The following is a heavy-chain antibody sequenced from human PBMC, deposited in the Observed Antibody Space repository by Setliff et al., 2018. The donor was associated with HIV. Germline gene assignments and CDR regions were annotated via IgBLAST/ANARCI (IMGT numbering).Heavy chain of an antibody. D-gene: IGHD3-10*01. J-gene: IGHJ4*02. CDR3: AKAGSNYFDY. Sequence: PGGSLRLSCTAFGFIFEDFTMNWVRQVPGKGLEWVALISWDGSSAYYADSVKGRFTIFRDNSKNSLFLQMHSLKTEDTALYYCAKAGSNYFDYWGQGTLVTVSS. V-gene: IGHV3-43*01. CDR1: GFIFEDFT. CDR2: ISWDGSSA.